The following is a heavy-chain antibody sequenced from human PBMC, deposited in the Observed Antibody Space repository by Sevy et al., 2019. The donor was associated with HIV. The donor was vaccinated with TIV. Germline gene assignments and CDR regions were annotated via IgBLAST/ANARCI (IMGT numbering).Heavy chain of an antibody. D-gene: IGHD6-19*01. CDR2: ISAYNGNT. CDR1: GYTFTSYG. V-gene: IGHV1-18*01. Sequence: ASVKVSCKASGYTFTSYGISWVRQAHGQGLEWMGWISAYNGNTNYAQKLQGRVTMTTDTSTSTAYMELRSLRSDDTAVYYCARDLPRTPGIAVAGTGTWGQGTLVTVSS. J-gene: IGHJ5*02. CDR3: ARDLPRTPGIAVAGTGT.